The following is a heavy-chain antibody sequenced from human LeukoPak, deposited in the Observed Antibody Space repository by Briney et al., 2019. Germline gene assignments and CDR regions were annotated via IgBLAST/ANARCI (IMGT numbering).Heavy chain of an antibody. D-gene: IGHD4-23*01. CDR2: IIPLRGIT. J-gene: IGHJ4*02. Sequence: SVKVSCKASGDTFSSYAISWVRQAPGQGLEWMGRIIPLRGITNYAQNFQGRVTITADKSTSTAYMELSSLRFEDTAVYYCASLSVPDYRGNSGPYFDLWGQGALVTVSA. CDR1: GDTFSSYA. V-gene: IGHV1-69*04. CDR3: ASLSVPDYRGNSGPYFDL.